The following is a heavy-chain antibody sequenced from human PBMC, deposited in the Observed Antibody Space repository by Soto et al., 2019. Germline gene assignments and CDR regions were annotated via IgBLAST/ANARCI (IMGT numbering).Heavy chain of an antibody. V-gene: IGHV3-33*01. CDR1: QVIFTGHG. CDR2: IRSDGKTK. Sequence: GGSLRLSCAVSQVIFTGHGMHWVRQAPGKGLEWVAHIRSDGKTKNYADFVKGRFTISRDNSKNTVSLQMDSLRAEDTAMYYCARDGVGATTFFGFLDYWGQGS. J-gene: IGHJ4*02. CDR3: ARDGVGATTFFGFLDY. D-gene: IGHD3-3*01.